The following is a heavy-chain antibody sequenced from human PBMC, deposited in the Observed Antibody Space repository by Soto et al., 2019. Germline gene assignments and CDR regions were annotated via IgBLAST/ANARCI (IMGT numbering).Heavy chain of an antibody. D-gene: IGHD3-22*01. CDR2: INAGNGNT. CDR3: ARVGHDGYYDSSGSFYYDY. CDR1: GYTFTSYA. J-gene: IGHJ4*02. V-gene: IGHV1-3*01. Sequence: AAVKVSCKASGYTFTSYAMHWVRQAPGQRLEWMGWINAGNGNTKYSQKFQGRVTITRDTSASTAYMELSSLRSEDTAVYYCARVGHDGYYDSSGSFYYDYWGQGTLVTVSS.